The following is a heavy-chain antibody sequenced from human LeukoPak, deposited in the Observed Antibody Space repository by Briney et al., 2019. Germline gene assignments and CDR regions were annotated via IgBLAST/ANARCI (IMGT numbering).Heavy chain of an antibody. J-gene: IGHJ4*02. Sequence: GGSLRLSCAASGFTFSSYSINWVRQAPGKGLEWVSSISGSSSYIYYADSVKGRFTISRDNAKNSLYLQMNSLRAEDTAMYYCARGPGSSSWYNSIAYWGQGTLVTVSS. V-gene: IGHV3-21*01. D-gene: IGHD6-13*01. CDR2: ISGSSSYI. CDR3: ARGPGSSSWYNSIAY. CDR1: GFTFSSYS.